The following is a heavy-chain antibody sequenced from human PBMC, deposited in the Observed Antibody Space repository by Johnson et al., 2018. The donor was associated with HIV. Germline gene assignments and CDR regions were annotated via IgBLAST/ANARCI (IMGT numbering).Heavy chain of an antibody. V-gene: IGHV3-30*14. D-gene: IGHD6-19*01. CDR3: ARHKAVADAFDI. J-gene: IGHJ3*02. Sequence: QVQLVESGGGVVQPGRSLRLSCAASGFTFSSYAMHWVRQAPGKGLEWVAVISYDGGSKYYADSVKGRFTVSRDNSKNTLYIQMSSLRAEDTAVYYCARHKAVADAFDIWGQGTVVTVS. CDR2: ISYDGGSK. CDR1: GFTFSSYA.